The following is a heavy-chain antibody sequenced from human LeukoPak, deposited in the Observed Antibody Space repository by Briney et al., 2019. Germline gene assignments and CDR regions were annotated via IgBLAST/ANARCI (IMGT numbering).Heavy chain of an antibody. Sequence: SETLSLTCAVYGGSFSGYYWSWIRQPPGKGLEWIGQIFYSGSTNYNPSLKSRVTMSIDTSKNQFSLSLSSVTAADTAVYYCARRRYYDSSGLWYYFDSWGQGTLVTVSS. V-gene: IGHV4-59*08. CDR3: ARRRYYDSSGLWYYFDS. CDR1: GGSFSGYY. D-gene: IGHD3-22*01. J-gene: IGHJ4*02. CDR2: IFYSGST.